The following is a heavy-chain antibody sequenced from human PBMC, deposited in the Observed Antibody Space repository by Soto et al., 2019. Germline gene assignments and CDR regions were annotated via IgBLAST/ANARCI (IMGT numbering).Heavy chain of an antibody. Sequence: QVQLQQWGAGLLKPSETLSLTCAVYGGSFSGYYWSWIRQPPGKGLEWIGEINHSGSTNYNPSLKSRVTISVDASKNQFSLKRSSVTAADTAVYYCARARSGYYGYYYYGMDVWGQGTTVTVSS. CDR2: INHSGST. CDR1: GGSFSGYY. CDR3: ARARSGYYGYYYYGMDV. J-gene: IGHJ6*02. V-gene: IGHV4-34*01. D-gene: IGHD3-3*01.